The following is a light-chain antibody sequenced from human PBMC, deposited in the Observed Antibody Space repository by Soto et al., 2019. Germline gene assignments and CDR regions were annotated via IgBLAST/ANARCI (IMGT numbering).Light chain of an antibody. CDR2: AAS. CDR1: QGISSR. V-gene: IGKV1-12*01. CDR3: QQANSLPLT. J-gene: IGKJ4*01. Sequence: DIQMTQSPSSVSASVGDRVTITCRASQGISSRLAWYQQKPGKAPNLLIYAASNLQSGDPSRFSGSGSETDFTLTIGSLQPEDFATYYCQQANSLPLTFGGGTKVEIK.